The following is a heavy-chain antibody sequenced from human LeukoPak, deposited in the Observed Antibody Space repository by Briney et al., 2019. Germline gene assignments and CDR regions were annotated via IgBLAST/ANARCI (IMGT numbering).Heavy chain of an antibody. CDR1: GFTFDDYA. J-gene: IGHJ3*02. CDR3: AKDLLGYTIDTFHI. Sequence: TGGSLRLSCAASGFTFDDYAMYWVRQAPGKGLEWVSGISWNSGSIGYADSVKGRFTISRDNAKNSLFLQMNSLRAEDTAVYYCAKDLLGYTIDTFHIWGQGTMVTVSS. V-gene: IGHV3-9*01. D-gene: IGHD5-18*01. CDR2: ISWNSGSI.